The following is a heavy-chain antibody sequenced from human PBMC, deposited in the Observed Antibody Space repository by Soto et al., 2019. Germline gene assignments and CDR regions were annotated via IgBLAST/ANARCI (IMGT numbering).Heavy chain of an antibody. J-gene: IGHJ3*01. V-gene: IGHV1-3*01. CDR2: LNPDTGNT. CDR3: ARDRHSVAPRANDAFDV. Sequence: QVQLVQSGAELKKPGASVNISCTASGFTFSDNLINWVRQAPGQGLEWMGWLNPDTGNTRYSESFQGTVTIPRHSSASIASLEPRDLENEATALYFCARDRHSVAPRANDAFDVWGQGTVTTVSS. D-gene: IGHD5-18*01. CDR1: GFTFSDNL.